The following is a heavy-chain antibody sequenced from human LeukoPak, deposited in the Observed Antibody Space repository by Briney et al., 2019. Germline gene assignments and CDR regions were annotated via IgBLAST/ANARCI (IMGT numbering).Heavy chain of an antibody. CDR2: IYSGGST. CDR1: GFTVSSNY. V-gene: IGHV3-53*01. CDR3: AKMRGIAATGDIPY. D-gene: IGHD6-13*01. Sequence: GGSLRLSCAASGFTVSSNYMSWVRQAPGKGLEWVSVIYSGGSTYYADSVKGRFTISRDNSKNTLYLQMNSLRAEDTAVYYCAKMRGIAATGDIPYWGQGTLVTVSS. J-gene: IGHJ4*02.